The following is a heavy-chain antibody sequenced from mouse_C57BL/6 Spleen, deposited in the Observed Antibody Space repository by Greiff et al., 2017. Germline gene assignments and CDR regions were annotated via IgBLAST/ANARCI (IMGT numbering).Heavy chain of an antibody. CDR3: ARDYSNYGCAY. V-gene: IGHV5-17*01. J-gene: IGHJ3*01. D-gene: IGHD2-5*01. CDR2: ISSGSSTI. Sequence: EVKLEESGGGLVKPGGSLKLSCAASGFTFSDYGMHWVRQAPEKGLEWVAYISSGSSTIYYADTVKGRFTISRDNAKNTLFLQMTSLRSEDTAMYYCARDYSNYGCAYWGQGTLVTVSA. CDR1: GFTFSDYG.